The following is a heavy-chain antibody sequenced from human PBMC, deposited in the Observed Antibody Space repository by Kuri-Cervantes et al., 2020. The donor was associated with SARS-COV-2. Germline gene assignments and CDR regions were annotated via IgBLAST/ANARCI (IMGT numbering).Heavy chain of an antibody. Sequence: ASVKVSCKASGYTFTSYGISWVRQAPGQGLEWMGWISAYNGNTNYAQKLQGRVTMTTDTSTSTAYMELRSLRSDDTAVYYCARANFDWSRVPLRGMDVWGQGTTVTVSS. D-gene: IGHD3-9*01. CDR1: GYTFTSYG. J-gene: IGHJ6*02. CDR3: ARANFDWSRVPLRGMDV. CDR2: ISAYNGNT. V-gene: IGHV1-18*01.